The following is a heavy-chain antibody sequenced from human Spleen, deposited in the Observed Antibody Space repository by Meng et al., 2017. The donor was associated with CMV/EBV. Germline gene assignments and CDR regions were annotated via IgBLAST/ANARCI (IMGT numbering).Heavy chain of an antibody. Sequence: GGSLRLSCATSGFTFSSYAMTWVRQAPGKGLEWVSAISASADRTYYTDSVKGRFIISRDNSKNTVYLQMNSLRAEDTAVYYCAKDAETNGDSSGYYYYGMDVWGQGTTVTVSS. J-gene: IGHJ6*02. CDR1: GFTFSSYA. V-gene: IGHV3-23*01. D-gene: IGHD3-22*01. CDR2: ISASADRT. CDR3: AKDAETNGDSSGYYYYGMDV.